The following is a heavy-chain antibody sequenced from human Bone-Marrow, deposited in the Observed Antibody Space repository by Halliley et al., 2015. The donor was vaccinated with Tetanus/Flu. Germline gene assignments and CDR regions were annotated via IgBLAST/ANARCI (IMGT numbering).Heavy chain of an antibody. J-gene: IGHJ2*01. CDR3: AKDLGSILWVGELGSRYFDL. V-gene: IGHV3-23*01. CDR1: GFTFNNYA. D-gene: IGHD3-10*01. CDR2: ISGRGDNT. Sequence: SLRLSCAASGFTFNNYAMDWVRQPPGKGLEWVSAISGRGDNTFYADSVKGRFTISRDNSKSTLYLQMDSLRAEDTAVYYCAKDLGSILWVGELGSRYFDLWGRGTLVTVSS.